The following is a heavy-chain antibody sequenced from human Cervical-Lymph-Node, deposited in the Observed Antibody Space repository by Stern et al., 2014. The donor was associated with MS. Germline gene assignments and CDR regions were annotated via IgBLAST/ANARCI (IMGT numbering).Heavy chain of an antibody. D-gene: IGHD4-17*01. CDR2: IIPMFGTA. J-gene: IGHJ6*02. CDR1: GGTLSDYG. CDR3: ARDGDSSMLGLDV. Sequence: VQLVESEAEVKKPGSSVKVSCKASGGTLSDYGISWVRQAPGPGLEWMGGIIPMFGTADYAQKFQGRVTITADDSTNTAYMDLSSLPSDDTAVYYCARDGDSSMLGLDVWGQGTTVTVSS. V-gene: IGHV1-69*01.